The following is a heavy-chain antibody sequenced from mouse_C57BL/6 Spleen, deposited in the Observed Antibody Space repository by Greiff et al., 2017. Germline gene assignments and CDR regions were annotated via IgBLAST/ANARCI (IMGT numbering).Heavy chain of an antibody. D-gene: IGHD1-1*01. CDR3: ASPPYYYGSSYGFAY. V-gene: IGHV1-9*01. CDR1: GYPFTGYW. CDR2: ILPGSGST. J-gene: IGHJ3*01. Sequence: QVQLQQSGAELMKPGASVKLSCKATGYPFTGYWIEWVKQRPGHGLAWIGEILPGSGSTNYNEKFKGKATFTADTSSNTAYMQLSSLTTEDSAIYYCASPPYYYGSSYGFAYWGQGTLVTVSA.